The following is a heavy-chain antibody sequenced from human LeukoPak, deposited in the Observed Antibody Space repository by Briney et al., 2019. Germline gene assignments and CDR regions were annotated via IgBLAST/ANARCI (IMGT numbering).Heavy chain of an antibody. CDR1: GGTFSTYT. J-gene: IGHJ4*02. V-gene: IGHV1-69*04. D-gene: IGHD3-3*01. Sequence: SVKVSCKASGGTFSTYTISWVRQAPGQGLEWMGRILPIIHIPDYAQKFQDRVTITADTSTNTAYMELGSLRSEDTAVYYCARETEDDSIFGVVFGPLDYWGQGTLVTVSS. CDR3: ARETEDDSIFGVVFGPLDY. CDR2: ILPIIHIP.